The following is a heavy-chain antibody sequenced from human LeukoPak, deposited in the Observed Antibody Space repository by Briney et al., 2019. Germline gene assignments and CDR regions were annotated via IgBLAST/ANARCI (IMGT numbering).Heavy chain of an antibody. J-gene: IGHJ4*02. CDR1: GDSISSSGYY. CDR3: ARGLWFGGKRIDY. CDR2: IYYDGST. V-gene: IGHV4-39*07. Sequence: PSETLSLTGTVSGDSISSSGYYWGWIRQPPGKGLEWIGSIYYDGSTYYNPSLKSRVTISVDTSKNQFSLKLSSVTAADTAVYYCARGLWFGGKRIDYWGQGTLVTVSS. D-gene: IGHD3-10*01.